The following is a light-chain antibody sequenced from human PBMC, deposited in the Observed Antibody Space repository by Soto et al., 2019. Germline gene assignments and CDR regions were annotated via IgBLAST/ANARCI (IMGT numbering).Light chain of an antibody. CDR2: EGS. CDR3: CSYAGSHTVV. CDR1: SSDVGSYNL. V-gene: IGLV2-23*01. J-gene: IGLJ2*01. Sequence: QSALTQPASVSGSPGQSITISCTGTSSDVGSYNLVSWYQQHPGKAPKLMIYEGSKRPSGVSNRFPGSKSGNTASLTISGLQAEDEADYYCCSYAGSHTVVFGGGTKVTVL.